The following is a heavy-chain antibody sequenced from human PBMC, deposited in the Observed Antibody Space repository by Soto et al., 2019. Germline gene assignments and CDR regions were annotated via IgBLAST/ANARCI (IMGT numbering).Heavy chain of an antibody. CDR2: IWYDGSNK. J-gene: IGHJ6*02. D-gene: IGHD6-13*01. Sequence: GGSLRLSCAASGFTFSSYGMHWVRQAPGKGLEWVAVIWYDGSNKYYADSVKGRFTISRDNSKNTLYLQMNSLRAEDTAVYYCARAQYSSSSIYYYYGMDVWGQGTTVTVSS. V-gene: IGHV3-33*01. CDR3: ARAQYSSSSIYYYYGMDV. CDR1: GFTFSSYG.